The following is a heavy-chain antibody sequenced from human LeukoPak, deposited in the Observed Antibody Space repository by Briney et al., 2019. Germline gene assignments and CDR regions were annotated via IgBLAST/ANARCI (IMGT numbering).Heavy chain of an antibody. CDR3: ARVKVLKGYSYGRVFDY. Sequence: ASVKVSCKASGYAFTGYYMHWVRQAPGQGLEWMGWINPNSGGTNYAQKFQGRVTMTRDTSISTAYMELSRLRSDDTAVYYCARVKVLKGYSYGRVFDYWGRGTLVTVSS. CDR2: INPNSGGT. J-gene: IGHJ4*02. CDR1: GYAFTGYY. V-gene: IGHV1-2*02. D-gene: IGHD5-18*01.